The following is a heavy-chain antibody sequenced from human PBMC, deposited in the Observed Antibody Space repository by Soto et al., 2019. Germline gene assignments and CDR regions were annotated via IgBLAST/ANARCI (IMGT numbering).Heavy chain of an antibody. CDR1: GGSISRYY. CDR2: SYYSRNP. J-gene: IGHJ4*02. CDR3: ANRGGLTYYDILTGWRRNGYFDY. Sequence: SETLSLTCIVSGGSISRYYWSWIRQPPGKGLEWIGYSYYSRNPKDNPSLKSRVIMSVDTSKNQFSLKLSSVTAADTAVYYCANRGGLTYYDILTGWRRNGYFDYWGQGTLVTVSS. D-gene: IGHD3-9*01. V-gene: IGHV4-59*12.